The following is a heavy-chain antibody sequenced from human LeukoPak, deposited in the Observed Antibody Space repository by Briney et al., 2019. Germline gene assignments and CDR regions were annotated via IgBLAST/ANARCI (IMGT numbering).Heavy chain of an antibody. D-gene: IGHD3-10*01. V-gene: IGHV4-39*07. CDR2: IYYSGST. CDR1: GASINNSSYY. CDR3: ARARRYPKLLTLDY. J-gene: IGHJ4*02. Sequence: SETLSLTCTVSGASINNSSYYWGWIRQPPGKGLEWIGSIYYSGSTYYNPSLKSRVTISVDTSKNQFSLKLSSVTAADTAVYYCARARRYPKLLTLDYWGQGTLVTVSS.